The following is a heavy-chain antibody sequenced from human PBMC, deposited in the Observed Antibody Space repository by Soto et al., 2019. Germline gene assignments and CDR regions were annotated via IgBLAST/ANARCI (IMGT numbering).Heavy chain of an antibody. CDR3: ARHLYSSSPIDY. CDR2: IDPSDSYT. D-gene: IGHD6-6*01. V-gene: IGHV5-10-1*01. CDR1: GYSFTSYW. J-gene: IGHJ4*02. Sequence: PLESLKISCKGSGYSFTSYWISWVRQMPGKGLEWMGRIDPSDSYTNYSPSFQGHVTISADKSISTAYLQWSSLKASDTAMYYCARHLYSSSPIDYWGQGTLVTVSS.